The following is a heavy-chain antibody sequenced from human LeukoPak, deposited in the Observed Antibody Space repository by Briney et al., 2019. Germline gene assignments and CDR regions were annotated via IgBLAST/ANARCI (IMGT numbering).Heavy chain of an antibody. V-gene: IGHV3-21*01. CDR2: ISSSSSYI. CDR3: ARDQGGSFPFDY. J-gene: IGHJ4*02. CDR1: GFTFSSYS. Sequence: GGSLRLSCAASGFTFSSYSMNWVRQAPGKGLEWVSSISSSSSYIYYADSVKGRFTISRDNAKNSLYLQMNSLRAEDTAVYYCARDQGGSFPFDYWGQGTLVTVSS.